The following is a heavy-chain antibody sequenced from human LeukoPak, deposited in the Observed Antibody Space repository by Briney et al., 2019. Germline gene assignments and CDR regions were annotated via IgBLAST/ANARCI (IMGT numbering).Heavy chain of an antibody. CDR3: ARGYSSGYYYYYGMDV. Sequence: ASVKVSCKASGYTFTSYDINWVRQATGQGLEWMGWMNPNGGNTGYAQKFQGRVTMTRNTSISTAYMELSSLRSEDTAVYYCARGYSSGYYYYYGMDVWGQGTTVTVSS. J-gene: IGHJ6*02. V-gene: IGHV1-8*01. D-gene: IGHD3-22*01. CDR1: GYTFTSYD. CDR2: MNPNGGNT.